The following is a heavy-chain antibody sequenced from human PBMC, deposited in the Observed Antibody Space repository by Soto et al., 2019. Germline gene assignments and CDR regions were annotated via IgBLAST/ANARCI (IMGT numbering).Heavy chain of an antibody. D-gene: IGHD2-2*01. CDR2: IYPGDSDT. V-gene: IGHV5-51*01. Sequence: GESLKISCKATGYSFTNYWIGWVRQMPGKGLEWMGTIYPGDSDTRYGPAFEGQVTISADKSITTAYLQWSSLKASDTAVYFCARRGQYCTSKICLAHYYYTLDVWGQGTTVTVS. CDR3: ARRGQYCTSKICLAHYYYTLDV. J-gene: IGHJ6*02. CDR1: GYSFTNYW.